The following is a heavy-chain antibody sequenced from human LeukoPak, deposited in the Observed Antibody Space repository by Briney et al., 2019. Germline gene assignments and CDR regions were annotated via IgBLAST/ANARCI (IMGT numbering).Heavy chain of an antibody. CDR1: GFTFSSYA. J-gene: IGHJ4*02. CDR2: ISYDGSNK. CDR3: ARLGGRSSLSPFDY. D-gene: IGHD6-6*01. V-gene: IGHV3-30-3*01. Sequence: PGGSLRPSCAASGFTFSSYAMHWVRQAPGKGLEWVAVISYDGSNKYYADSVKGRFTISRDNSKNTLYLQMNSLRAEDTAVYYCARLGGRSSLSPFDYWGQGTLVTVSS.